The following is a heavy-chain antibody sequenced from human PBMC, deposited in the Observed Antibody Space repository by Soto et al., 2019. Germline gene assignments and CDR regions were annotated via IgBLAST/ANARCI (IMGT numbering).Heavy chain of an antibody. D-gene: IGHD3-10*01. Sequence: ASVKVSCKASGYTFNNYDIHWVRQAPGHGLEWMGWMNPNSGNTGYAQNFRGRVTMTQNTAIGTAYMELSSLRSDDTATYYCTRAYGAETFDFWGQGXRVTVYS. CDR3: TRAYGAETFDF. CDR1: GYTFNNYD. J-gene: IGHJ5*01. V-gene: IGHV1-8*02. CDR2: MNPNSGNT.